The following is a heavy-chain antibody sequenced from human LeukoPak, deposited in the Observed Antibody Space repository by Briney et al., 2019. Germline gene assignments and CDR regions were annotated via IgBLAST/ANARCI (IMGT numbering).Heavy chain of an antibody. CDR2: IHYSGST. CDR1: GGSISNYY. D-gene: IGHD2-15*01. V-gene: IGHV4-39*07. J-gene: IGHJ6*03. Sequence: SETLSLTCTVSGGSISNYYWGWIRQPPGKGLEWIGSIHYSGSTNYNPSLKSRVTISVDTSKNQFSLKLSSVTAADTAVYYCARGYCSGGSCYSYYYYNYMDVWGKGTTVTVSS. CDR3: ARGYCSGGSCYSYYYYNYMDV.